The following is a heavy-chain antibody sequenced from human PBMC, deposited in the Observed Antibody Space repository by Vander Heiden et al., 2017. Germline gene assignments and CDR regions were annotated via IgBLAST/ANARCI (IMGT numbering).Heavy chain of an antibody. CDR1: GRSISSGDSY. V-gene: IGHV4-30-4*01. Sequence: QVQLPESGPGLVKPSQTLSLTSTVSGRSISSGDSYWSGIRQPPGKGMEWIGYIYYNGNVYYNPSLKSRVTISVDASKNQVSLKQISVTAADTAVYYCARGTPTLAFDYWGQGTLVSVSS. D-gene: IGHD4-4*01. J-gene: IGHJ4*02. CDR2: IYYNGNV. CDR3: ARGTPTLAFDY.